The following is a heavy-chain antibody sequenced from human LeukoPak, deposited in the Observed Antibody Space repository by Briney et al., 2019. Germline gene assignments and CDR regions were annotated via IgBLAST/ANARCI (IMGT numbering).Heavy chain of an antibody. CDR2: IYYSGST. CDR3: ARGEEWGCRGGSCYFDY. V-gene: IGHV4-59*01. D-gene: IGHD2-15*01. Sequence: SSETLSLTCTVSGGSISSYYWSWIRQPPGKGLEWVGYIYYSGSTNYNPSLKSRVTISVDTSKNQFSLKLSSVTAADTAVYYCARGEEWGCRGGSCYFDYWGQGTLVTVSS. J-gene: IGHJ4*02. CDR1: GGSISSYY.